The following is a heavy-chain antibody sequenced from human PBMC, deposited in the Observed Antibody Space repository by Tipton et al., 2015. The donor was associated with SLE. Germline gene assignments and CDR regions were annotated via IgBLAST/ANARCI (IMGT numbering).Heavy chain of an antibody. J-gene: IGHJ4*02. V-gene: IGHV3-9*01. D-gene: IGHD1-14*01. CDR1: GFTFGDYA. CDR2: ISWNTGNI. CDR3: VKDQWMEPQGVFDY. Sequence: SLRLSCTASGFTFGDYAMHWVRQAPREGLEWVSAISWNTGNIQYADSVKGRFTISRDNAKKSLYLQMNSLRVEDTAVYYCVKDQWMEPQGVFDYWGQGTLVTVSS.